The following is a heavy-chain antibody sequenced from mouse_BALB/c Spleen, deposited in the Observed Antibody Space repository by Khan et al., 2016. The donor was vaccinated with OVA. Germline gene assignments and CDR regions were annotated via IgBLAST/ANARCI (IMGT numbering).Heavy chain of an antibody. J-gene: IGHJ1*01. V-gene: IGHV9-1*02. CDR1: GYTFTNYR. D-gene: IGHD1-3*01. Sequence: QIQLVPPLPSLPPPFSTFKISCNSSGYTFTNYRMNWMKQAPEKGLKWMGWINTYTGEPTYGDDFKGRFAFSLETSASTAYLQINNLKNEDMATYFCARETSYWYFDAWGAGTTVTVSS. CDR3: ARETSYWYFDA. CDR2: INTYTGEP.